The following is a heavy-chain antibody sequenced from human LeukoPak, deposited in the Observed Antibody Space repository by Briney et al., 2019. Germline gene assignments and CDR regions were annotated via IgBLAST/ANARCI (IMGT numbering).Heavy chain of an antibody. Sequence: ASVKVSCKTSGFTFSTSAVQWVRQARGQRLEWIGWIVVGSGATNYAQKFQGRVTITADESPSTAYMELSSLRSEDTAVYYCARGPDSGGIVAASNYYYYMDVWGKGTTVTVSS. CDR3: ARGPDSGGIVAASNYYYYMDV. D-gene: IGHD6-13*01. CDR1: GFTFSTSA. J-gene: IGHJ6*03. V-gene: IGHV1-58*01. CDR2: IVVGSGAT.